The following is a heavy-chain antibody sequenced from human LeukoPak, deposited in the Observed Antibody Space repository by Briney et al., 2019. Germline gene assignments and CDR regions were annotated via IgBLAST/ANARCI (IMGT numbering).Heavy chain of an antibody. CDR3: ARAGGSYPYYFEY. CDR1: GFTFSSYA. V-gene: IGHV3-23*01. D-gene: IGHD1-26*01. J-gene: IGHJ4*02. CDR2: ISGSGAGT. Sequence: GGSLRLSCAASGFTFSSYAMSWVRQAPGKGLEWVSTISGSGAGTYYADSVKGRFTLSRDNAKNSLYLQMNSLRAEDTAVYYCARAGGSYPYYFEYWGQGTLVTVSS.